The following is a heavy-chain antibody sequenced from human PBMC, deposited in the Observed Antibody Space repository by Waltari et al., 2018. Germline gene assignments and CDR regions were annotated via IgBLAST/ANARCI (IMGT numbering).Heavy chain of an antibody. J-gene: IGHJ6*02. CDR1: GFTFHSYA. CDR3: AKQLGYCSGGSCYSYYYYGMDV. Sequence: EVQLLESGGGLVQPGGSLRLPCAASGFTFHSYAMNWVRPAPGEGLEWVSAISGSGGSTYYADSVKGRFTISRDNSKNTLYLQMNSLRAEDTAVYYCAKQLGYCSGGSCYSYYYYGMDVWGQGTTVTVSS. D-gene: IGHD2-15*01. CDR2: ISGSGGST. V-gene: IGHV3-23*01.